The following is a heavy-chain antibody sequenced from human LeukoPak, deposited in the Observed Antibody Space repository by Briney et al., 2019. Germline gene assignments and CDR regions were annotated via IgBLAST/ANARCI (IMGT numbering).Heavy chain of an antibody. D-gene: IGHD5-12*01. V-gene: IGHV3-7*01. CDR2: IKQDGSEK. CDR1: GFTFSSYW. J-gene: IGHJ4*02. Sequence: GGSLRISCAASGFTFSSYWMSWVRQAPVKGLEWVANIKQDGSEKYYVDSVKGRFTISRDNAKNSLYLQMNSLRAEDTAVYYCARDQDIVATILFDYWGQGTLVTVSS. CDR3: ARDQDIVATILFDY.